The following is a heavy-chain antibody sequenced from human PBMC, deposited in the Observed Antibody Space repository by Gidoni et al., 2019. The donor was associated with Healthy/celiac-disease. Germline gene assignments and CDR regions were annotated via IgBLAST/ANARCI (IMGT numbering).Heavy chain of an antibody. CDR2: ISYDGSNK. V-gene: IGHV3-30-3*01. CDR3: ARENTVAMAYDDLPSDAFDI. D-gene: IGHD4-4*01. J-gene: IGHJ3*02. Sequence: QVQLVESGGGVVQPGRSLRHSCAASGFPFSSYAMPWVRQAPGKGLEWVAVISYDGSNKYYADSVKGRFTISRDNSKNTLYLQMNSLRAEDTAVYYCARENTVAMAYDDLPSDAFDIWGQGTMVTVSS. CDR1: GFPFSSYA.